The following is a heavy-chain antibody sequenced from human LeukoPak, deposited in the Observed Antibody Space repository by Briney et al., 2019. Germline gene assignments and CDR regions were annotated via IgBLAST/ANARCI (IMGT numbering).Heavy chain of an antibody. V-gene: IGHV3-23*01. CDR1: GFTFGSYA. Sequence: GGSLRLSCAASGFTFGSYAMSWVRQTPGKSLEWVSIITNGGVTTYYADSVRGRFTISRDNSKNMLYLQMNSLRAEDTAVYYRVKLSSGSGSKFGFDSWGQGTLVTVSS. D-gene: IGHD6-19*01. CDR3: VKLSSGSGSKFGFDS. CDR2: ITNGGVTT. J-gene: IGHJ4*02.